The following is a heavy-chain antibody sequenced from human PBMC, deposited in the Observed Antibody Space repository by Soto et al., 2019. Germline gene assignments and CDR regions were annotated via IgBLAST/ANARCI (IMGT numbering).Heavy chain of an antibody. J-gene: IGHJ4*02. CDR2: ISYDGSNK. V-gene: IGHV3-30-3*01. CDR3: ARDLLQYYFDY. D-gene: IGHD4-4*01. Sequence: GGSLRLSCAASGVTFSSYAMHWVRQAPGKGLEWVAVISYDGSNKYYADSVKGRFTISRDNSKNTLYLQMNSLRAEDTAVYYCARDLLQYYFDYWGQGTLVTVSS. CDR1: GVTFSSYA.